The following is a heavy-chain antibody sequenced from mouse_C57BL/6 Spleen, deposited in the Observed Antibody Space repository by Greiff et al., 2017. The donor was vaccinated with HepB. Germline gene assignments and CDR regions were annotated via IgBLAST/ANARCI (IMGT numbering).Heavy chain of an antibody. Sequence: VQLQQSGAELVKPGASVKLSCKASGYTFTSYWMQWVKQRPGQGLEWIGEIDPSDSYTNYNQKFKGKATLTVDTSSSTAYMQLSSLTSEDSAVYYCARNWDLYYFDYWGQGTTLTVSS. D-gene: IGHD4-1*01. CDR2: IDPSDSYT. J-gene: IGHJ2*01. CDR3: ARNWDLYYFDY. V-gene: IGHV1-50*01. CDR1: GYTFTSYW.